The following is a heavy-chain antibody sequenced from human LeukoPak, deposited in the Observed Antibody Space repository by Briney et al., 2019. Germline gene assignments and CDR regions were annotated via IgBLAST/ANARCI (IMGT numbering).Heavy chain of an antibody. V-gene: IGHV4-61*02. Sequence: SSETLSLTCTVSGGSISSGSYYWSWIRQPAGKGLEWIGRIYTSGSTNYNPSLKSRVTISVDTSKNQFSLKLSSVTAADTAVYYCARDSYQGWPDAFDIWGQGTMVTVSS. CDR3: ARDSYQGWPDAFDI. J-gene: IGHJ3*02. CDR1: GGSISSGSYY. CDR2: IYTSGST. D-gene: IGHD5-24*01.